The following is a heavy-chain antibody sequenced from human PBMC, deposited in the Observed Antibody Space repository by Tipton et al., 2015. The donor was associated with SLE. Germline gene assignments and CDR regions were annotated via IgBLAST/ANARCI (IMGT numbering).Heavy chain of an antibody. Sequence: QVQLVQSGAEVKKPGASVKVSCKASGYTFTSYGISWVRQAPGQGLEWMGWISAYNGNTNYAQKLQGRVTMTTDTSTSTAYMELRSLRSDDTAVYYCARDNKQWLVTVLYGMDVWGQGTTVTVPS. CDR2: ISAYNGNT. D-gene: IGHD6-19*01. CDR1: GYTFTSYG. J-gene: IGHJ6*02. V-gene: IGHV1-18*01. CDR3: ARDNKQWLVTVLYGMDV.